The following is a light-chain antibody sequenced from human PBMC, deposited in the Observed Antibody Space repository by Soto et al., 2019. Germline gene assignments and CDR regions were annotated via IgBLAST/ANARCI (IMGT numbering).Light chain of an antibody. CDR1: SSNIGSNT. V-gene: IGLV1-44*01. J-gene: IGLJ1*01. Sequence: QPVLTQPPSASGALGQRVTISCSGGSSNIGSNTVNWYRQPPGTAPKLLICSTDQRPSGVPDRFSGSKSGTSASLAISGLQSEDEADYYCATWDGSLTGYVFGTGTKLTVL. CDR3: ATWDGSLTGYV. CDR2: STD.